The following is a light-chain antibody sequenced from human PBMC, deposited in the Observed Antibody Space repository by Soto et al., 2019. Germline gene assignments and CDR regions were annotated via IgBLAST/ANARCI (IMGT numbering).Light chain of an antibody. Sequence: QSVLTQPPSVSAAPGQTVTISCSGSSSNIGNNYVSWYQQLPGTAPKLLIYDNNKRPSGIPDRFSGSKSGTSATLGITGLQTGDEADYYCGTWDSSLSAGEFGGGTKLTVL. CDR1: SSNIGNNY. V-gene: IGLV1-51*01. CDR2: DNN. J-gene: IGLJ3*02. CDR3: GTWDSSLSAGE.